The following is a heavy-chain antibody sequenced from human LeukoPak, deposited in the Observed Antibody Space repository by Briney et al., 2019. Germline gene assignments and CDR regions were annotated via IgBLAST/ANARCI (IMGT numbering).Heavy chain of an antibody. V-gene: IGHV3-23*01. Sequence: GGSLRLSCAASGFTFSSYAMTWVRQAPGKGLEWVSGISSSGGTTYHADSVKGRFTISRDNSKNTLYLQMNSLRAEDTAVYYCVRKASYHDSSEDGYFDLWGRGTLVTVSS. D-gene: IGHD3-22*01. CDR3: VRKASYHDSSEDGYFDL. CDR1: GFTFSSYA. CDR2: ISSSGGTT. J-gene: IGHJ2*01.